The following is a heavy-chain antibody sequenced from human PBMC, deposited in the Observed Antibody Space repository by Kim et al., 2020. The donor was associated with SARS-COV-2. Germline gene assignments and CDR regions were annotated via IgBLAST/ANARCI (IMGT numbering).Heavy chain of an antibody. CDR2: IKSKINGWTT. Sequence: GGSLRLSCAASGFTFSNAWMNWVRQAPGKGLEWVGRIKSKINGWTTGYAAPVKGRFTIPRDDSKNTLYLQMSSLKTEDTAVYYCTSDFGDNSGGDCYSDVWGQGTTVTVSS. J-gene: IGHJ6*02. CDR1: GFTFSNAW. D-gene: IGHD2-21*02. V-gene: IGHV3-15*01. CDR3: TSDFGDNSGGDCYSDV.